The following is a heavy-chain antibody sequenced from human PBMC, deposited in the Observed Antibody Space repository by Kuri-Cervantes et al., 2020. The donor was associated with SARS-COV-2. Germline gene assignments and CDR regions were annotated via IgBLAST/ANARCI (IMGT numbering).Heavy chain of an antibody. J-gene: IGHJ6*03. CDR3: SRTYDSSGSLYYYYYTDV. D-gene: IGHD3-22*01. CDR2: ISSSSSTI. Sequence: GESLKISCAASGFTFSSYSMNWVRQAPGKGLEWVSYISSSSSTIYYADSVKGRFTISRDNAKNSLYLQMNSLRAEDTAVYYCSRTYDSSGSLYYYYYTDVWGKGTTVTVSS. CDR1: GFTFSSYS. V-gene: IGHV3-48*01.